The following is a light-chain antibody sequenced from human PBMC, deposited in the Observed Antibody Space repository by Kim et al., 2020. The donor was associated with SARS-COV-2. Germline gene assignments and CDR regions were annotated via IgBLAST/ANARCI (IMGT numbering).Light chain of an antibody. J-gene: IGKJ2*01. V-gene: IGKV3-11*01. CDR1: QSVSSY. CDR3: QQRSNWSYT. CDR2: DAS. Sequence: EIVLTQSPATLSLSPGERATLSCRASQSVSSYLAWYQQKPGQAPRLLIYDASNRATGIPARFSGRGSGTDFTLTISSLEPEDFAVYYCQQRSNWSYTFGQGTKLEI.